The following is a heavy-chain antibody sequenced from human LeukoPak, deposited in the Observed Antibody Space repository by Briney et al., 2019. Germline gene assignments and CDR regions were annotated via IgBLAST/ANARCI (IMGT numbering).Heavy chain of an antibody. CDR1: GVSISSNGYS. D-gene: IGHD2-2*02. CDR3: AIRGYCASASCYRVFDY. CDR2: IYYSGNT. V-gene: IGHV4-39*01. Sequence: PSETLSLTCTVSGVSISSNGYSWGWIRQPPGKGLEWIGNIYYSGNTYYNPSLKSRVTISVDTSNNQFSLKLSSVTATDTAIYYCAIRGYCASASCYRVFDYWGQGTLVTVSS. J-gene: IGHJ4*02.